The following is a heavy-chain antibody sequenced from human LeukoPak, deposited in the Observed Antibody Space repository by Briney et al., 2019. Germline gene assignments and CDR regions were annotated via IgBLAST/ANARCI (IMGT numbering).Heavy chain of an antibody. CDR2: ISGSGGST. Sequence: PGGSLRLSCATSGFTFSSYAMSWVRQAPGKGLEWVSAISGSGGSTYYADSVKGRFTISRDNSKNTLYLQMNSLRAEDTAVYYCAKVSGSYNHFDYWGQGTLVTVSS. V-gene: IGHV3-23*01. J-gene: IGHJ4*02. CDR1: GFTFSSYA. CDR3: AKVSGSYNHFDY. D-gene: IGHD1-26*01.